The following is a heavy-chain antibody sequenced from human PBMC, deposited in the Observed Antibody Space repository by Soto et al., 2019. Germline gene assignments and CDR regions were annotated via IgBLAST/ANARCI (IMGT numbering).Heavy chain of an antibody. CDR3: AKTGITGTTAHY. CDR2: ISSRGDI. J-gene: IGHJ4*02. CDR1: GFTFSNYS. Sequence: GGSLRLSCVGSGFTFSNYSINWVRQAPGKGLEWVSSISSRGDIYYADSVKGRFTISRDNAKNSVSLQMNSLRAEDTAVYYCAKTGITGTTAHYWGQGTLVTVSS. D-gene: IGHD1-20*01. V-gene: IGHV3-21*01.